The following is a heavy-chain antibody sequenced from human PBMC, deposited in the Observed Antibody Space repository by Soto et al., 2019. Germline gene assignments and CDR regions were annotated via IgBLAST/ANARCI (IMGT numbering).Heavy chain of an antibody. D-gene: IGHD4-17*01. CDR3: ARRRASDYGGNNNPYYFDY. J-gene: IGHJ4*02. CDR1: GYSFTSYW. V-gene: IGHV5-51*01. Sequence: GESLKISCKGSGYSFTSYWIGWVRQMPGKGLEWMGIIYPGDSDTRYSPSFQGQVTISADKSISTAYLQWSSLKASDTAVYYCARRRASDYGGNNNPYYFDYWGQGTLVTVSS. CDR2: IYPGDSDT.